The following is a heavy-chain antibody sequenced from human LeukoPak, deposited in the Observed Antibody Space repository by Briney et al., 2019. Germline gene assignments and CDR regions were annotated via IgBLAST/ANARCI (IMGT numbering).Heavy chain of an antibody. CDR1: RFTVSANY. J-gene: IGHJ4*02. CDR3: AKDLDEWELLPNY. Sequence: PGGSLRLSCTASRFTVSANYMSWVRQAPGKALEWVSGMYSGGRTDYADSVKGRFTISRDNSKNTLYLQMNSLRAEDTAVYYCAKDLDEWELLPNYWGQGTLVTVSS. CDR2: MYSGGRT. V-gene: IGHV3-66*01. D-gene: IGHD1-26*01.